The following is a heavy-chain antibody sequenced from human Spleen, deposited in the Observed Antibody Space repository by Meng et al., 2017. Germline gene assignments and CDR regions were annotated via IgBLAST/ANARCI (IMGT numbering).Heavy chain of an antibody. J-gene: IGHJ4*02. D-gene: IGHD3-16*01. V-gene: IGHV4-30-4*01. CDR1: GGAISSGHDF. CDR3: ARGGGFDY. CDR2: IAYNGNA. Sequence: QVQLQESGPGRVKPPQTVSLTCTVAGGAISSGHDFWSWIRQPPGKGLEWIGYIAYNGNAYYDPSLKSRVGMSVDTSKNQFYLRLSSVTAADTAVYYCARGGGFDYWGQGTLVTVSS.